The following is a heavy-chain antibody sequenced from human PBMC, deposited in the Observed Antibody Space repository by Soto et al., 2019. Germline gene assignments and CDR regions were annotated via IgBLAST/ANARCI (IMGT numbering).Heavy chain of an antibody. V-gene: IGHV1-69*01. CDR3: AARGYTCGYRFDH. J-gene: IGHJ5*02. CDR1: EGTFNNYC. D-gene: IGHD5-18*01. Sequence: QVQLVQAGAEVKKPGSSLKVSCEASEGTFNNYCISWVRLAPGHGLELMGGIIPIFGTANYAHRFQGRVTITADETTNTAHMQMSSAISEDTAVYYCAARGYTCGYRFDHWGQGTLVTVSS. CDR2: IIPIFGTA.